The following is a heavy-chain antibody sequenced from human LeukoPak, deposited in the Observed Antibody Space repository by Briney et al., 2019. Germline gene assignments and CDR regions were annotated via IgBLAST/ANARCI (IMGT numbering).Heavy chain of an antibody. Sequence: GGSLRLSCAASGFTFSSYAMHWVRQAPGKGLEWVAVISYDGSNKYYADSVKGRFTISRDNSKNTLYLQMNSLRAEDTAVYYCARDEVGAYYFDYWGQGTLVTVSS. D-gene: IGHD1-26*01. CDR1: GFTFSSYA. V-gene: IGHV3-30-3*01. CDR2: ISYDGSNK. CDR3: ARDEVGAYYFDY. J-gene: IGHJ4*02.